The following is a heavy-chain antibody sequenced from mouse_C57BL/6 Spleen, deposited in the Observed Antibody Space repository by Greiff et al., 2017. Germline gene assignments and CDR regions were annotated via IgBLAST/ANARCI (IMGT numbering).Heavy chain of an antibody. Sequence: QVQLQQPGAELVRPGSSVKLSCKASGYTFTSYWMDWVKQRPGQGLEWIGNIYPSDSETHYNQKFKDKATLTVDKSSSTAYMQLSSLTSEDSAVYYCATSPYAMDYWGQGTSVTVSS. CDR1: GYTFTSYW. CDR2: IYPSDSET. V-gene: IGHV1-61*01. CDR3: ATSPYAMDY. J-gene: IGHJ4*01.